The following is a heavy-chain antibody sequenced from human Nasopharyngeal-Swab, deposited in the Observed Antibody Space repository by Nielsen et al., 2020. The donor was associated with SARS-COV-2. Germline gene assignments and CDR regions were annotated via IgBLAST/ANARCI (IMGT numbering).Heavy chain of an antibody. Sequence: SETLSLTCSVSGGSISGYYWSWIRQPPGKGLEWIGYVYFSGSTNYNPSLKSRVTMSVDTSKNQFSLKLTSVTAADTAVYYCARAANSGDWYFDPWGQGTLVTVSS. CDR2: VYFSGST. D-gene: IGHD3/OR15-3a*01. V-gene: IGHV4-59*13. CDR1: GGSISGYY. CDR3: ARAANSGDWYFDP. J-gene: IGHJ5*02.